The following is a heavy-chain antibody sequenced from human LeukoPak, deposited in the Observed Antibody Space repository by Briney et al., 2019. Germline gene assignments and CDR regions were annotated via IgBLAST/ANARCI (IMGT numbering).Heavy chain of an antibody. V-gene: IGHV5-51*01. D-gene: IGHD3-10*01. CDR3: ARHSYTYYYGSGSYGLDY. Sequence: GESLKISCKGSGYSFTSYWIGWVRQMPGKGLEWMGIIYPGDSDTRYSPSFQGQVTISADKSISTAYLQWSSLKASDTAMYYCARHSYTYYYGSGSYGLDYWGQGTLVTVSS. CDR2: IYPGDSDT. J-gene: IGHJ4*02. CDR1: GYSFTSYW.